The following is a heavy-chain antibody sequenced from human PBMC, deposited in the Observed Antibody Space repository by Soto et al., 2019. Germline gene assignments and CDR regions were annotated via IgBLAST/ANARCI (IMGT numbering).Heavy chain of an antibody. J-gene: IGHJ4*02. V-gene: IGHV4-39*01. Sequence: ETLSLTCPVSGDSIGSRYYWCWIRQPPGKGLEWIGSIHNSGSTHYNPSLKSRVTLSVDTSKNQFSLKMSSVTAADTAMYYCARPYDGSGFHYWGQGALVTVYS. CDR3: ARPYDGSGFHY. CDR1: GDSIGSRYY. CDR2: IHNSGST. D-gene: IGHD3-22*01.